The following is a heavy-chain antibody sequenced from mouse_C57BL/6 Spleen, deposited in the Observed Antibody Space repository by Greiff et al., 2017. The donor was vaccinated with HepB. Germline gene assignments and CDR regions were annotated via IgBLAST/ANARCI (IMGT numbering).Heavy chain of an antibody. D-gene: IGHD1-1*02. J-gene: IGHJ4*01. CDR1: GYSITSGYY. V-gene: IGHV3-6*01. Sequence: ESGPGLVKPSQSLSLTCSVTGYSITSGYYWNWIRQFPGNKLEWMRYISYDGSNNYNPSLKNRISITRDTSKNQFFLKLNSVTTEDTATYYSAREDGVYAMDYWGQGTSVTVSS. CDR3: AREDGVYAMDY. CDR2: ISYDGSN.